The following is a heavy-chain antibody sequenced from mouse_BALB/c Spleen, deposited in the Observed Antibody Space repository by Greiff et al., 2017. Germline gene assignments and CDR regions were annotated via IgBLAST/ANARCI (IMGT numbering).Heavy chain of an antibody. CDR3: ARSVYGNYWFAY. CDR2: ISSGSSTI. J-gene: IGHJ3*01. Sequence: EVQGVESGGGLVQPGGSRKLSCAASGFTFGSFGMHWVRQAPEKGLEWVAYISSGSSTIYYADTVKGRFTISRDNPKNTLFLQMTSLRSEDTAMYYCARSVYGNYWFAYWGQGTLVTVSA. CDR1: GFTFGSFG. D-gene: IGHD2-10*02. V-gene: IGHV5-17*02.